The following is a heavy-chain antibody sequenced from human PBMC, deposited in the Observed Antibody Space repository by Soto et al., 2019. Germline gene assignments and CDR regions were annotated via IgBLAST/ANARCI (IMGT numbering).Heavy chain of an antibody. CDR1: GFTFSSYG. CDR3: ARDFIVGAPDYFDY. CDR2: ISYDGSNK. D-gene: IGHD1-26*01. V-gene: IGHV3-30*03. Sequence: GGSLRVSCAASGFTFSSYGMHWVRQAPGKGLEWVAVISYDGSNKYYADSVKGRFTISRDNSKNTLYLQMNSLRVDDTAVYYCARDFIVGAPDYFDYWGQGTLVTVSS. J-gene: IGHJ4*02.